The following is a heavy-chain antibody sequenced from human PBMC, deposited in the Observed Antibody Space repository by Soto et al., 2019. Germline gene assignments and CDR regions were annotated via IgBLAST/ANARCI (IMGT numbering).Heavy chain of an antibody. D-gene: IGHD3-3*01. CDR1: GGTFSNSA. CDR3: ARDGDLRSDFWSGPLGGGWFDP. V-gene: IGHV1-69*12. CDR2: IIPIFGST. Sequence: QVQLVQSGAEVRKPGSSVKVSCKASGGTFSNSAITWVRQAPGQGLEWVGGIIPIFGSTNYAQKFQGRVTITADESTSTASRELSSLTSEDTAVYYCARDGDLRSDFWSGPLGGGWFDPWGQGTLVTVSS. J-gene: IGHJ5*02.